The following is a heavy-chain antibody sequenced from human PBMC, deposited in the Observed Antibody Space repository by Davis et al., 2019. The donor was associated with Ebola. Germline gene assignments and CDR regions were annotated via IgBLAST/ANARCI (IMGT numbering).Heavy chain of an antibody. J-gene: IGHJ5*02. CDR3: ARVVRGYYDSSGYYSSP. V-gene: IGHV4-34*12. D-gene: IGHD3-22*01. CDR2: IIHGGRT. Sequence: PSETLSLTCTVYGGSFSGYFWSWIRQPPGKGLEWIGEIIHGGRTNYNASLKSRITISGDTSKKQFSLRLSSVTAADTAVYYCARVVRGYYDSSGYYSSPWGQGTLVTVSS. CDR1: GGSFSGYF.